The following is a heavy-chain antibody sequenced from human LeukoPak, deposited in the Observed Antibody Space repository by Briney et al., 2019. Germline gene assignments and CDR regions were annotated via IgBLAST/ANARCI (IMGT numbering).Heavy chain of an antibody. CDR3: ARDERTTAVQKGDY. V-gene: IGHV3-23*01. J-gene: IGHJ4*02. CDR2: ISPTGDGA. D-gene: IGHD4-11*01. Sequence: GGSLRLSCAASGFTFSTYALHWVRQAPGKGLEWVSGISPTGDGAYYADSVKGRFTISRDNFKNTLYVHMNSLRAEDTAVYYCARDERTTAVQKGDYWGQGTLVTVSS. CDR1: GFTFSTYA.